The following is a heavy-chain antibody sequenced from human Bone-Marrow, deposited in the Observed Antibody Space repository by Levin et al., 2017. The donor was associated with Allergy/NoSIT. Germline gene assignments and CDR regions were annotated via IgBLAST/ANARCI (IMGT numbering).Heavy chain of an antibody. CDR2: ISGSGGST. D-gene: IGHD6-19*01. V-gene: IGHV3-23*01. CDR3: AKDPFGGCD. CDR1: GFTFSSYA. J-gene: IGHJ4*02. Sequence: GESLKISCAASGFTFSSYAMSWVRQAPGKGLEWVSAISGSGGSTYYADSVKGRFTISRDNSKNTLYLQMNSLRAEDTAVYYCAKDPFGGCDWGQGTLVTVSS.